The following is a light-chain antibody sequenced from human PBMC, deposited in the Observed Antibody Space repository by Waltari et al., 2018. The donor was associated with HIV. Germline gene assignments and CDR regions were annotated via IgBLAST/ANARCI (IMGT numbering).Light chain of an antibody. CDR2: DVS. CDR1: SSDVGGYNY. J-gene: IGLJ1*01. Sequence: QSALTQPASVSGSPGQSITISCTGTSSDVGGYNYVSWYQQHPGKAPKLMIYDVSKRPSGVSNRFSGSKSGTSASLAISGLQSEDEADYYCAVWDDSLNAYVFGTGTTVTVL. V-gene: IGLV2-14*01. CDR3: AVWDDSLNAYV.